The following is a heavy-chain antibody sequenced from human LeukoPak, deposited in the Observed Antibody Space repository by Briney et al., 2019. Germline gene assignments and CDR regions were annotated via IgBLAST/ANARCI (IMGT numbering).Heavy chain of an antibody. Sequence: ASVKVSCKASEYTFTDYAINWVRQAPGQRLEWMGWINAGNGNTRYSQRFQGRVTITRDTSASTAYMELSSLTSEDTAVYYCARGRWSATSASYYLDFWGQGTLVTVSS. D-gene: IGHD5-24*01. CDR1: EYTFTDYA. J-gene: IGHJ4*02. CDR3: ARGRWSATSASYYLDF. V-gene: IGHV1-3*01. CDR2: INAGNGNT.